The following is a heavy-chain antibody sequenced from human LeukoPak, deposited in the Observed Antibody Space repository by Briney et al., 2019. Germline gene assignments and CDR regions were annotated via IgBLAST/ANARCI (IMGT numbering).Heavy chain of an antibody. D-gene: IGHD6-13*01. J-gene: IGHJ4*02. CDR2: INHSGST. CDR3: RQQLGKWGFDY. CDR1: GGSFSGYY. V-gene: IGHV4-34*01. Sequence: SETLSLTCAVYGGSFSGYYWSWFRQPPGKGLEWIGEINHSGSTNYNPSLKSRVTISVDTSKNQFSLKLSSVTAADTAVYYCRQQLGKWGFDYWGQGTLVTVSS.